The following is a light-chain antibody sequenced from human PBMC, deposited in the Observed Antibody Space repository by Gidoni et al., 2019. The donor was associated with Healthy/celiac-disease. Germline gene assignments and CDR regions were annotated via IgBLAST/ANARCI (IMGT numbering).Light chain of an antibody. CDR3: QQYYSTPFT. Sequence: DIVMTQSPDSLAVSLGERATINCKSSQSVLYSSNNKNYLAWYQQKPGQPPKLLIYWAYTRESGVPDRFSGSGSGTDFTLTISSLQAEDVAVYYCQQYYSTPFTFGQGIKLEIK. V-gene: IGKV4-1*01. J-gene: IGKJ2*01. CDR1: QSVLYSSNNKNY. CDR2: WAY.